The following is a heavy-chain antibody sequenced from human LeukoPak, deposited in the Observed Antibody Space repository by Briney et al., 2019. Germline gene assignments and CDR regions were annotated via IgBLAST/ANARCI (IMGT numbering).Heavy chain of an antibody. D-gene: IGHD3-3*01. Sequence: PGGSLRLSCAASGFTFSSYAMHWVRQAPGKGLEWVAVISYDGSNKYYADSVKGRFTISRDNSKNTLYLQMNSLRAEDTAVYYCARAAAPRDYTVVDYWGQGTLVTVSS. V-gene: IGHV3-30-3*01. CDR3: ARAAAPRDYTVVDY. CDR2: ISYDGSNK. J-gene: IGHJ4*02. CDR1: GFTFSSYA.